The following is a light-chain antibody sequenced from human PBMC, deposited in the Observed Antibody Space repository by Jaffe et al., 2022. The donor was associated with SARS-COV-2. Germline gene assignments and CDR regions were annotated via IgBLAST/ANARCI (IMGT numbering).Light chain of an antibody. J-gene: IGLJ3*02. CDR1: SSNFGSNL. V-gene: IGLV1-47*01. Sequence: QSVLTQPPSASGTPGQRVTISCSGSSSNFGSNLVYWYQQLPGAAPKLLIYKNDQRPSGVPDRFSGSKSGTSASLAISGLRSEDEADYYCAAWDDSLRGGLFGGGTKLTVL. CDR3: AAWDDSLRGGL. CDR2: KND.